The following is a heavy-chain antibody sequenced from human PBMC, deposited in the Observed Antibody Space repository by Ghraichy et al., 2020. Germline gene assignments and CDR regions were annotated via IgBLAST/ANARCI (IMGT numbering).Heavy chain of an antibody. CDR2: ISSSSSYI. Sequence: GGSLRLTCAASGFTFSSYSMNWVRQAPGKGLEWVSSISSSSSYIYYADSVKGRFTISRDNAKNSLYLQMNSLRAEDTAVYYCARARAAAGPFDYWGQGTLVTVSS. V-gene: IGHV3-21*01. CDR3: ARARAAAGPFDY. CDR1: GFTFSSYS. D-gene: IGHD6-13*01. J-gene: IGHJ4*02.